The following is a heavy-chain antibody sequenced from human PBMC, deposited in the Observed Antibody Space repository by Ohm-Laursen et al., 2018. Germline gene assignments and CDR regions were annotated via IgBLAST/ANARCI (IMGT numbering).Heavy chain of an antibody. CDR2: INPKSGGT. CDR1: GYTFIDYY. V-gene: IGHV1-2*02. Sequence: SVKVSCKASGYTFIDYYIYWVRQAPGQGLEWMGWINPKSGGTYSAQRFQGRVTITADESTSTAYMELSSLRSEDTAVYYCARDPSYCSSTSCSPTFDYWGQGTLVTVSS. J-gene: IGHJ4*02. D-gene: IGHD2-2*01. CDR3: ARDPSYCSSTSCSPTFDY.